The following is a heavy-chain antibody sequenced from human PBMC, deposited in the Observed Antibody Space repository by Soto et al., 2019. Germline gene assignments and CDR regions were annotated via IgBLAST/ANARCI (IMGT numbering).Heavy chain of an antibody. CDR2: IWYDGSNK. V-gene: IGHV3-33*01. J-gene: IGHJ4*02. D-gene: IGHD3-9*01. CDR3: ARAGTGTDWLTAFDY. Sequence: GGSLRLSCAASGLTFVSYGMHWVRQDPGKGLEWVAVIWYDGSNKYYADSVKGRFTISRDNSKNTLYLQMNSLRAEDTAVYYCARAGTGTDWLTAFDYWGQGTLVTVSS. CDR1: GLTFVSYG.